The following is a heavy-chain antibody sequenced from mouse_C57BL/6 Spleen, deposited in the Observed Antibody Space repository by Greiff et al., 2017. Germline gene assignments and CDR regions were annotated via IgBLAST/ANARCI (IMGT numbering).Heavy chain of an antibody. D-gene: IGHD2-4*01. V-gene: IGHV5-12*01. J-gene: IGHJ4*01. Sequence: EVQVVESGGGLVQPGGSLKLSCAASGFTFSDYYMYWVRQTPEKRLEWVAYISNGGGSTYYPDTVKGRFTISRDNAKNTLYLQMSRLKSEDTAMYYCARYDYDVTYAMDYWGQGTSVTVSS. CDR1: GFTFSDYY. CDR2: ISNGGGST. CDR3: ARYDYDVTYAMDY.